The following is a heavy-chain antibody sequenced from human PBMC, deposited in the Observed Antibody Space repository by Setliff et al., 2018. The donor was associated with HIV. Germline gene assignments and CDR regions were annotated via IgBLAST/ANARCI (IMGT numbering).Heavy chain of an antibody. V-gene: IGHV4-59*01. Sequence: SETLSLTCTVSGGSISSYYWSWIRQPAGKGLEWIGYIYHSGNTYYNPSLKSRVTMSVDTSKNHFSLKLSSVTAADTAVYYCARENRGAAAGYNWFDPWGQGTLVTVSS. J-gene: IGHJ5*02. CDR1: GGSISSYY. CDR2: IYHSGNT. CDR3: ARENRGAAAGYNWFDP. D-gene: IGHD6-13*01.